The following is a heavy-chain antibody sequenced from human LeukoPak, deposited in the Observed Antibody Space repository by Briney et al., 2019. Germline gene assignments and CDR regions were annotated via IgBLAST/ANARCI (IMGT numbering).Heavy chain of an antibody. J-gene: IGHJ4*02. CDR3: AREAGGSYFDY. Sequence: SETLSLTCTVSGGSIMSYYWSWIRQPPGKGLEWIGYINYSGRTNYNPSLKSGVTISVDTSKNQVSLKPSSVTAADAAVYYCAREAGGSYFDYWGQGTRVTVSS. D-gene: IGHD3-16*01. CDR1: GGSIMSYY. CDR2: INYSGRT. V-gene: IGHV4-59*01.